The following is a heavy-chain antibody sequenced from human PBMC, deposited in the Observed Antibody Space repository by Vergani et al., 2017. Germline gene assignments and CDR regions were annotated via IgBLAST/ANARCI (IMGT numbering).Heavy chain of an antibody. D-gene: IGHD2-21*02. CDR2: ISAYNGNT. CDR1: GYTFTSYG. Sequence: QVQLVQSGAEVKKPGASVKVSCKASGYTFTSYGISWVRQAPGQGLEWMGWISAYNGNTNYAQKLQGGVTVTPDTSTSTAYMELRSLRSDDTAVYYCGRGPDLAYCGGDCYPEDSWGQGTLVTVSS. J-gene: IGHJ4*02. CDR3: GRGPDLAYCGGDCYPEDS. V-gene: IGHV1-18*01.